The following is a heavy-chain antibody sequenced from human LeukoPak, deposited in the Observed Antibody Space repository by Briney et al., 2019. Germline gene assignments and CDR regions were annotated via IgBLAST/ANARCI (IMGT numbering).Heavy chain of an antibody. CDR2: IIPIFGTA. J-gene: IGHJ6*03. CDR3: ARGHLELPHHYYYMDV. CDR1: GGTFSSYA. Sequence: SVKISCKASGGTFSSYAISWVRQAPGQGLEWMGGIIPIFGTANYAQKFQGRVTITTDESTSTAYMELSSLRSEDTAVYYCARGHLELPHHYYYMDVWGKGTTVTVSS. D-gene: IGHD1-7*01. V-gene: IGHV1-69*05.